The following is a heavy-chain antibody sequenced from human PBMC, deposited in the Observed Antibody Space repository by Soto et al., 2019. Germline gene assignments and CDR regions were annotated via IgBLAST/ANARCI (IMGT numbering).Heavy chain of an antibody. V-gene: IGHV3-23*01. J-gene: IGHJ1*01. Sequence: DVQLLESGGGLVQPGGSLRLSCAASGITISNYPMSWVRQAPGKGLDWVSGISGSGDRTYYADSAQGRFTISKDISKNSLSLQLDNLGVEDTAVYFCVKDDGGYPSTAPHWGQGTLVTVSS. CDR2: ISGSGDRT. D-gene: IGHD3-22*01. CDR3: VKDDGGYPSTAPH. CDR1: GITISNYP.